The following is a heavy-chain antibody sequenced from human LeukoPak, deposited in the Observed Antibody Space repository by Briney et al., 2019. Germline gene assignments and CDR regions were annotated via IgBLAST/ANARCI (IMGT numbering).Heavy chain of an antibody. CDR3: ARDNSSGWRPAPEYFQH. CDR2: ISYDGSNK. J-gene: IGHJ1*01. CDR1: GFTFSSYA. V-gene: IGHV3-30*04. D-gene: IGHD6-19*01. Sequence: GRSLRLSCAASGFTFSSYAMHWVRQAPGKGLEWVAVISYDGSNKYYADSVKGRFTISRDNSKNTLYPQMNSLRAEDTAVYYCARDNSSGWRPAPEYFQHWGQGTLVTVSS.